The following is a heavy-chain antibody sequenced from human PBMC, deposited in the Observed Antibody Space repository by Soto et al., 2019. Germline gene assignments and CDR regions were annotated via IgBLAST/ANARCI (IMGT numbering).Heavy chain of an antibody. J-gene: IGHJ5*02. CDR3: TRDQGGSYDSWFDP. D-gene: IGHD1-26*01. Sequence: EVRVVESGGGLVHPGGSLRLSCNFTFSMYSMNWVRQAPGKGLEWVASISSGSAYIKYADSVKGRFTISRDNAKNSVSLQMNSLRVDDTAVYFCTRDQGGSYDSWFDPWGLGTLVTVSS. V-gene: IGHV3-21*01. CDR1: TFSMYS. CDR2: ISSGSAYI.